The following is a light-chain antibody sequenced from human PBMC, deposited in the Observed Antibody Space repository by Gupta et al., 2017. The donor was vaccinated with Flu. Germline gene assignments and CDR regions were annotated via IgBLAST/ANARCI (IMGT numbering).Light chain of an antibody. J-gene: IGKJ2*01. V-gene: IGKV2-30*01. Sequence: DVVMTQSPLSLPVTLGQPASISCRSSQGLVYIDGNTYLNWFQQRPGQSPRRLIYKVSNRDSGVPDRFSGGGSGTHFTLKISRVEADDVGVYYCMQSKHRPYTFGQGTKLEIK. CDR2: KVS. CDR1: QGLVYIDGNTY. CDR3: MQSKHRPYT.